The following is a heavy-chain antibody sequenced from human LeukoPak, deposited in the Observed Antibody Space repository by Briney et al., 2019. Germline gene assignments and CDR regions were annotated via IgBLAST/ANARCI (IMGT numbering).Heavy chain of an antibody. CDR1: GGSISSSNW. V-gene: IGHV4-4*02. Sequence: SETLSLTCAVSGGSISSSNWWSWVRQPPGKGLEWIGEINHSGSTNYNPSLKSRVTISVDTSKNQFSLKLSSVTAADTAVYYCARARYSGYHVWGQGTTVAVSS. J-gene: IGHJ6*02. CDR3: ARARYSGYHV. D-gene: IGHD5-12*01. CDR2: INHSGST.